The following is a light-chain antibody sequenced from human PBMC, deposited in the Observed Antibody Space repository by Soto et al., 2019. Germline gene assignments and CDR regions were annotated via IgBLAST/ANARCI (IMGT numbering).Light chain of an antibody. J-gene: IGKJ5*01. CDR1: QRVSTF. V-gene: IGKV3-20*01. CDR2: ASS. CDR3: QLYGISPH. Sequence: EIVLTQSPGTLSLSPGDRATLSCRASQRVSTFLAWYQQRPGQAPRLLIYASSNRATGIPDRFSGSASGTDFTLTINRLEPEDFAVYYCQLYGISPHFGQGTRLE.